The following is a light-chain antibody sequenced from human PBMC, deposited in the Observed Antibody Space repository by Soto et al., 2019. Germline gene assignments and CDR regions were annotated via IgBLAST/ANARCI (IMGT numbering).Light chain of an antibody. V-gene: IGKV3-15*01. CDR1: QSVSSN. Sequence: VVTQSPSTLSVSTGERATLSCSASQSVSSNLAWYQRKPGQAPRLLIYGASTRATDMPGRFSGRGAGAEFTLTISSLQSEDFAVYYCQQYRSWPRTFGQGTKVDIK. CDR3: QQYRSWPRT. CDR2: GAS. J-gene: IGKJ1*01.